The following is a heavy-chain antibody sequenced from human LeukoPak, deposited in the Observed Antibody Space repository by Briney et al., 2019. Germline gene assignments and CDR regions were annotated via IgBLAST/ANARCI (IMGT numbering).Heavy chain of an antibody. CDR3: ARETSESFDI. D-gene: IGHD2-2*01. CDR2: IGSRSTSI. V-gene: IGHV3-21*01. J-gene: IGHJ3*02. CDR1: GFTFTSHS. Sequence: GGSVRLSCAASGFTFTSHSRNWLRHAPGQGLEWVSSIGSRSTSIYYADSVKGRFTISRDNAKNSLYLQMNSLRAEDTAVYYCARETSESFDIWGQGTMVTVSS.